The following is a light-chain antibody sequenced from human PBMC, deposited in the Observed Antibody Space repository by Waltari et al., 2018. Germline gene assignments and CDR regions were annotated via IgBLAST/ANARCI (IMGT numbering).Light chain of an antibody. CDR3: CSFAGSISVFTV. CDR1: SSDVGGYNL. Sequence: QSALTQFASVSGSPGQSITISCTGTSSDVGGYNLVSWYQQHPGRAPKLLIYDLTKRPSGVSNRFSGSKSGNTASLTISGLQAEDEADYYCCSFAGSISVFTVFGTGTTVTVL. CDR2: DLT. J-gene: IGLJ1*01. V-gene: IGLV2-23*02.